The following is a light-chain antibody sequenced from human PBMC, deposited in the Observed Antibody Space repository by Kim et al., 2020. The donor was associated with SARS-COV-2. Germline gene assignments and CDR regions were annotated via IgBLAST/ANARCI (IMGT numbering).Light chain of an antibody. CDR1: SLRSYY. CDR2: EKN. V-gene: IGLV3-19*01. Sequence: ALEQKVRITCQGDSLRSYYASWYQQKPGQAPVLVIYEKNNRPSGIPDRFSGSSSGNTASLTITGAQAEDEADYYCNSRESGVNHVVFGGGTQLTVL. CDR3: NSRESGVNHVV. J-gene: IGLJ3*02.